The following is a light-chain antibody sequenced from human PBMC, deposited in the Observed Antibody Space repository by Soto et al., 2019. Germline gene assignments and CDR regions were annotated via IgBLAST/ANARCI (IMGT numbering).Light chain of an antibody. Sequence: QSVLTQPPSVSGAPGQRVTISCTGSSSNIGATYDVHWYQQFPGTAPKLLIYANTNRPSGVPDRFSGSKSGTSASLAITGLQAEDEADYYCQSYDSSLSGYVFGTGTKLTVL. CDR2: ANT. V-gene: IGLV1-40*01. CDR3: QSYDSSLSGYV. CDR1: SSNIGATYD. J-gene: IGLJ1*01.